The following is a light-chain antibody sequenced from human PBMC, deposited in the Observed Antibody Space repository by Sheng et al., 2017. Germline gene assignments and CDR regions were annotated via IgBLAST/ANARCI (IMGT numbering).Light chain of an antibody. CDR2: DAS. J-gene: IGKJ2*01. Sequence: EILMTQSPATLSVSPGERATLSCRASQSVSSNLAWYQQKPGQAPRLLIYDASTRAIGVPPRFSGSGSRTEFTLTISSLQSEDFAVYYCQQYNDWPPEYTFGQGTKVDLK. CDR1: QSVSSN. CDR3: QQYNDWPPEYT. V-gene: IGKV3-15*01.